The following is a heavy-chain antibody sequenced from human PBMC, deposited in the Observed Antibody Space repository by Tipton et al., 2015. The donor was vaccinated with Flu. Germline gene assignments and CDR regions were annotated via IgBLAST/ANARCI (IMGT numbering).Heavy chain of an antibody. CDR3: VRQIGGYEAH. V-gene: IGHV3-7*01. CDR1: GFTFSDYW. J-gene: IGHJ4*02. Sequence: SLRLSCEASGFTFSDYWMTWVRQAPGKGLEFVANINQDGSEKYYVDSVKGRFTISRDNAKNSVYLQINSLRAEDTAVYYCVRQIGGYEAHWGQGTLVTVSS. D-gene: IGHD5-12*01. CDR2: INQDGSEK.